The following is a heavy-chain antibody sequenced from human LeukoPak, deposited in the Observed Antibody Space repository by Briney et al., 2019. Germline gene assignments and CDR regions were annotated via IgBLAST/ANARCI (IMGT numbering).Heavy chain of an antibody. CDR3: ARVRAVAGTGPRLRVLDY. CDR1: GGSISSSSYY. Sequence: SETLSLTCTVSGGSISSSSYYWGWIRQPPGKGLEWIGSIYYSGSTYYNPSLKSRVTISVDTSKNQFSLKLSSVTAADTAVYYCARVRAVAGTGPRLRVLDYWGQGTLVTVSS. CDR2: IYYSGST. D-gene: IGHD6-19*01. V-gene: IGHV4-39*07. J-gene: IGHJ4*02.